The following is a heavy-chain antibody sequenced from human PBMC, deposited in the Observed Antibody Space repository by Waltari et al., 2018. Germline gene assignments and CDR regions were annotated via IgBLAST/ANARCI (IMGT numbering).Heavy chain of an antibody. D-gene: IGHD5-12*01. CDR2: IYYTGNA. V-gene: IGHV4-59*08. CDR3: ARREDGYNSFYWFDP. CDR1: NGSSSTYY. J-gene: IGHJ5*02. Sequence: QVRLQESGPGLVKPSETLSLTCTISNGSSSTYYWGWIRQPPGKGLEWIGYIYYTGNAHYNPSLKSRVSMSLDTSKNQFSLRLNSVTAADTAVYYCARREDGYNSFYWFDPWGQGTLVTVSS.